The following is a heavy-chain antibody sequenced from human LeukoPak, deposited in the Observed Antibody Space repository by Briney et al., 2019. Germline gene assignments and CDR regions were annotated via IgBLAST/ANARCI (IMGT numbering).Heavy chain of an antibody. Sequence: GESLKISCKVSGYSFPTHWIAWVRQRPGKGLEWMGNIYPGDSDTRYSPSYQGQVTVTVDKSISTAYLHWSSPKASDTAMYYCARRGFCSGGSCLSTADAFDIWGQGTLVTVSS. V-gene: IGHV5-51*01. CDR3: ARRGFCSGGSCLSTADAFDI. D-gene: IGHD2-15*01. CDR1: GYSFPTHW. CDR2: IYPGDSDT. J-gene: IGHJ3*02.